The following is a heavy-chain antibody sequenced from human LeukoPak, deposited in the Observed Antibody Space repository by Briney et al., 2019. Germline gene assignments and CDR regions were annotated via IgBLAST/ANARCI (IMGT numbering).Heavy chain of an antibody. D-gene: IGHD3-9*01. CDR3: AKVSPVLRYFDWLFDP. Sequence: GGSLRLSCAASGFTFSRYAMSWVRQAPGKGLEWVSAISGSGGSTYYADSVKGRFTISRDNSKNTLYLQMNSLRAEDTAVYYCAKVSPVLRYFDWLFDPWGQGTLVTVSS. V-gene: IGHV3-23*01. CDR2: ISGSGGST. J-gene: IGHJ5*02. CDR1: GFTFSRYA.